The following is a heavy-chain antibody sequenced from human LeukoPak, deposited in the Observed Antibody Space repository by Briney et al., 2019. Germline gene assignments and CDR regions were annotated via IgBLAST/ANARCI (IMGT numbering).Heavy chain of an antibody. D-gene: IGHD6-19*01. CDR1: GYTFTNYA. Sequence: ASVKVYCKASGYTFTNYAMHWVRQAPGQRLEWMGWINAGNGNTKYSQKFQGRVTITRDTSASTVYKELSSLRSEDTAVYYCARGLGSGWYGDDYWGQGTLVTVSS. CDR3: ARGLGSGWYGDDY. CDR2: INAGNGNT. V-gene: IGHV1-3*01. J-gene: IGHJ4*02.